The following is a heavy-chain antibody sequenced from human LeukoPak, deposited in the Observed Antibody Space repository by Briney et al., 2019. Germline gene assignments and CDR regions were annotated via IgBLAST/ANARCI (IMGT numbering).Heavy chain of an antibody. CDR3: VSNWGSYPDC. Sequence: GGSLRLSRAASGFAFSTYWMTWVRQAPGKGLEWVANIKGDGSEKYYVDSVKGRFSIFRDNAKNSLYLQMNSLRAEDTALYYCVSNWGSYPDCWGQGALVSVSS. J-gene: IGHJ4*02. CDR1: GFAFSTYW. D-gene: IGHD3-16*01. CDR2: IKGDGSEK. V-gene: IGHV3-7*01.